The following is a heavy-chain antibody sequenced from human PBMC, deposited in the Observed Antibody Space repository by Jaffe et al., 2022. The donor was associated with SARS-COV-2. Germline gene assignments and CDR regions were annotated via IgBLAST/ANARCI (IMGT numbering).Heavy chain of an antibody. J-gene: IGHJ4*02. CDR3: ARAGVWFPVV. Sequence: QVQLQQWGAGLLKPSETLSLTCAVHGASLTDYWWSWIRQPPGKGLEWIGEIHHSGSSNYNPSLGSRITLSIDTSNNQFSMKLTSMTAADTAVYYCARAGVWFPVVWGQGTLVTVSS. CDR1: GASLTDYW. D-gene: IGHD2-21*01. CDR2: IHHSGSS. V-gene: IGHV4-34*01.